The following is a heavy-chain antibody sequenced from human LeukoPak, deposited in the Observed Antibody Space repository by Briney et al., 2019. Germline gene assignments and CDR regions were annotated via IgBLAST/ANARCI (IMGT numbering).Heavy chain of an antibody. CDR1: GYTFTSYA. D-gene: IGHD1-26*01. V-gene: IGHV1-3*01. CDR2: MNAGNGNT. CDR3: ARFECGSYLGAFDI. J-gene: IGHJ3*02. Sequence: ASVQDSCKASGYTFTSYAMHWVRQAPGQRLAWMGWMNAGNGNTKYSQKFQGRVTITRDTSANTAYMELSSLRSEDTAVYYCARFECGSYLGAFDIWGQGTMVTVSS.